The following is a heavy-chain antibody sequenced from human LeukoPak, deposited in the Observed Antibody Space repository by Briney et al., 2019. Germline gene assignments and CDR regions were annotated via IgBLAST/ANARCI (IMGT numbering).Heavy chain of an antibody. Sequence: GGSLRLFCAASGFTFSSYSMNWVRQAPGKGLEWVSSIISSSSYIYYADSVKGRFTISRDNAKNSLYLQMNSLRAEDTAVYYCARDQMGSSWYPDAFDIWGQGTMVTVSS. D-gene: IGHD6-13*01. V-gene: IGHV3-21*01. J-gene: IGHJ3*02. CDR2: IISSSSYI. CDR1: GFTFSSYS. CDR3: ARDQMGSSWYPDAFDI.